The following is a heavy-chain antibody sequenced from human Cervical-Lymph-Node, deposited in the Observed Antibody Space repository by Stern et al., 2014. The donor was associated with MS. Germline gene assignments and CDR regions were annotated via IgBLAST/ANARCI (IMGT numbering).Heavy chain of an antibody. D-gene: IGHD6-13*01. CDR2: IYYSGNT. CDR3: ARGSSWYGLDV. CDR1: GGSISSRRYY. Sequence: VQLVESGPGLVTPSQTLSLTCTVSGGSISSRRYYWSWIPQHPGKGLEWIGSIYYSGNTYYNPSLKSLLTISVDTSKNQFSLKLSSVTAADTAVYYCARGSSWYGLDVWGPGTTVTVSS. J-gene: IGHJ6*02. V-gene: IGHV4-31*01.